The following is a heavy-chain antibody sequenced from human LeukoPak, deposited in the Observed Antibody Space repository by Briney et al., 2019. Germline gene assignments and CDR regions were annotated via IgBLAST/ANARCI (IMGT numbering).Heavy chain of an antibody. J-gene: IGHJ4*02. CDR1: GFTFTSSA. D-gene: IGHD2-15*01. V-gene: IGHV1-58*02. CDR2: IVVGSDNT. CDR3: AADLGYCSGGRCHLDY. Sequence: SVKVSCKTSGFTFTSSAMQWLRQARGQRLEWIGWIVVGSDNTNYAQKFQERVTITRDMSTSTAYMELSSLRSEDTAVYYCAADLGYCSGGRCHLDYWGQGTLVTVSS.